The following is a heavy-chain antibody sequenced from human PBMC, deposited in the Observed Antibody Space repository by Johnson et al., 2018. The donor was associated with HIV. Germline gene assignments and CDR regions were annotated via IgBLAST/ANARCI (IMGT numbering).Heavy chain of an antibody. CDR3: AKDLSDSSGYHDAFDI. V-gene: IGHV3-30*18. D-gene: IGHD3-22*01. Sequence: QVQLVESGGRLVQPGGSLRLYCAASGFTFSDHYMDWVRQAPGKGLEWVAVISYDGSNKYYADSVKGRFTISRDNSKNTLYLQMNSLRAEDTAVYDCAKDLSDSSGYHDAFDIWGQGTMVTVSS. CDR1: GFTFSDHY. CDR2: ISYDGSNK. J-gene: IGHJ3*02.